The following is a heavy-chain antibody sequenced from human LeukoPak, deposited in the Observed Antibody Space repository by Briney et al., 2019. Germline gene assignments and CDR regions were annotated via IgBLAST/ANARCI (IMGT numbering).Heavy chain of an antibody. V-gene: IGHV3-21*01. CDR2: ISSSSSYI. CDR1: GFTFSSYS. J-gene: IGHJ3*02. Sequence: GGSLRLSCAASGFTFSSYSMNWVRQAPGKGLEWVSSISSSSSYIYYADSVKGRFTISRDNAKNSLYLQMNSLRAEDTAVYYCARGVGYCSSTSCLPESDAFDIWGQGTMVTVSS. D-gene: IGHD2-2*01. CDR3: ARGVGYCSSTSCLPESDAFDI.